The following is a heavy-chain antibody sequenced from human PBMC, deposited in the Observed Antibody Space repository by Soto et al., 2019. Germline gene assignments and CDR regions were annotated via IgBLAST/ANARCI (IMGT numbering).Heavy chain of an antibody. CDR1: GFTISTHG. Sequence: QVHLVESGGGVVQPGTSLRLSCAASGFTISTHGMHWVRQAPGKGLEWVANIWYVGSNKFYADSVKGRFTISKDNSKNTLYVQMNSLRAEDTAVYYCAAATTWNFHFHYWGQGTQVTVSS. V-gene: IGHV3-33*01. CDR3: AAATTWNFHFHY. J-gene: IGHJ4*02. CDR2: IWYVGSNK. D-gene: IGHD1-7*01.